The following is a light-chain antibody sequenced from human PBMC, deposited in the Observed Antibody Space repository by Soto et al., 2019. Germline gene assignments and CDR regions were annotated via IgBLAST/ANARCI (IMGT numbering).Light chain of an antibody. CDR2: EGS. V-gene: IGLV2-23*01. J-gene: IGLJ1*01. CDR3: CSYAGSSTFV. CDR1: SSDVGSYNL. Sequence: QSVLTRAASVSGSPGQARSISCTGTSSDVGSYNLVSWYQQHPGKAPKLMIYEGSKRPSGVSNRFSGSKSGNTASLTISGLQAEDEADYYCCSYAGSSTFVFGTGTKVTVL.